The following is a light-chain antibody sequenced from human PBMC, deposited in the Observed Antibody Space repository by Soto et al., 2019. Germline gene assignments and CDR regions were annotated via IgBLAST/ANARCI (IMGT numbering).Light chain of an antibody. Sequence: QSVLTQSPSASASLGASVKLTCTLSSGHSSYAIAWHQQQPEKGPRYLMKLDSDGSHTKGDAIPDRFSGSSSGAERHLTISCIQYEDEADYYCQTWGTGIHVVFGGGTQLTVL. CDR2: LDSDGSH. CDR1: SGHSSYA. J-gene: IGLJ2*01. CDR3: QTWGTGIHVV. V-gene: IGLV4-69*01.